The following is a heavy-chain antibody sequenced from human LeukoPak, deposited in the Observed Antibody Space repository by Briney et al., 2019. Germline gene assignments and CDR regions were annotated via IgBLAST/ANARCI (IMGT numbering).Heavy chain of an antibody. D-gene: IGHD2-15*01. Sequence: GGSLRLSCAASGFTFSSYGMHWVRQAPGKGLEWVAVIWYDGSNKYYADSVKGRFTISRDNSKNTLYLQMNSLRAEDTAVYYCARGRFGESGAYYFDYWGQGTLVTVSS. V-gene: IGHV3-33*01. CDR1: GFTFSSYG. J-gene: IGHJ4*02. CDR3: ARGRFGESGAYYFDY. CDR2: IWYDGSNK.